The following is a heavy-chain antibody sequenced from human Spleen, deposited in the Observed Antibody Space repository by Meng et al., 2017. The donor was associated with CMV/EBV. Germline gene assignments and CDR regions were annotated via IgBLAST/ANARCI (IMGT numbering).Heavy chain of an antibody. CDR2: IKGKSDGGTT. V-gene: IGHV3-15*01. CDR1: W. D-gene: IGHD2-2*01. Sequence: WRSWVRQAPGKGLEWVGRIKGKSDGGTTDYAAPVKGRFTISRDDSNNTLYLQMTSLKTEDTAVYYCTTVGFVVVPAAPRVLGWFDPWGQGTLVTVSS. CDR3: TTVGFVVVPAAPRVLGWFDP. J-gene: IGHJ5*02.